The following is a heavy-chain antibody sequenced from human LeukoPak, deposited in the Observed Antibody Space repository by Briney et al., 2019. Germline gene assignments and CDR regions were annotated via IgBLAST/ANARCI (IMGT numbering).Heavy chain of an antibody. CDR2: IFPSGST. J-gene: IGHJ4*02. V-gene: IGHV4-61*02. Sequence: PSQTLSLTCSVSGGSLSSGSDYWSWIRQPAGKGLEWIGCIFPSGSTNYNPSLKSRVTISVDTSKNQFSLKLSSVTAADTAVYYCASTDYDSSGYFGYWGQGTLVTVSS. CDR1: GGSLSSGSDY. CDR3: ASTDYDSSGYFGY. D-gene: IGHD3-22*01.